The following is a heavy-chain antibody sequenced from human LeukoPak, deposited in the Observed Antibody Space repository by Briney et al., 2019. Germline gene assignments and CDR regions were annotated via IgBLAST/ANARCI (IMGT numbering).Heavy chain of an antibody. Sequence: SVKVSCKASGGTFSSYIITWVRQAPGQGLEWMGGIIPIFGTANYAQKFQGRVTITADESTSTAYLELSSLRSEDTAVYFCARGLPNLGYCSSISCPGAFDIWGQGTMVTVSS. J-gene: IGHJ3*02. D-gene: IGHD2-2*01. CDR1: GGTFSSYI. V-gene: IGHV1-69*13. CDR2: IIPIFGTA. CDR3: ARGLPNLGYCSSISCPGAFDI.